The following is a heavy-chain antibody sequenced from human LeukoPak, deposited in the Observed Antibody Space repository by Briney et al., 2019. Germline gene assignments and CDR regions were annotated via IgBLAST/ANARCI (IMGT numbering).Heavy chain of an antibody. CDR1: GGTFSSYA. Sequence: SVKASCKASGGTFSSYAISWVRQAPGQGLEWMGGIIPIFGTANYAQKFQGRVTITADKSTSTAYMELSSLRSEDTAVYYCARALVRGVINWFDPWGQGTLVTVSS. CDR3: ARALVRGVINWFDP. D-gene: IGHD3-10*01. CDR2: IIPIFGTA. V-gene: IGHV1-69*06. J-gene: IGHJ5*02.